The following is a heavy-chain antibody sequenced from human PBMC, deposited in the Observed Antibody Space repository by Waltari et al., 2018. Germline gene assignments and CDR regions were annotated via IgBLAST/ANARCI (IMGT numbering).Heavy chain of an antibody. D-gene: IGHD2-15*01. CDR1: GFTFSNYA. CDR2: VSSDGSIT. CDR3: AREIGYSGALDY. J-gene: IGHJ4*02. V-gene: IGHV3-30*15. Sequence: QVQLVESGGGVVQPGRSLRLSCAGSGFTFSNYARQWVRQAPGKGLDWVAVVSSDGSITYYAESVKGRFTISRDNSKNTVYLQMSSLRAEDTGIYYCAREIGYSGALDYWGLGDLVTVSS.